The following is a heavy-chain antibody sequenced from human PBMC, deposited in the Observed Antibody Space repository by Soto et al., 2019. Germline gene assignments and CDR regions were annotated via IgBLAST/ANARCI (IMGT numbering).Heavy chain of an antibody. CDR2: ISYDGSNK. J-gene: IGHJ4*02. CDR1: GFTFSSYG. V-gene: IGHV3-30*18. Sequence: GGSLRLSCAASGFTFSSYGMHWVRQAPGKGLEWVAVISYDGSNKYYADSVKGRFTISRDNSKNTLYLQMNSLRAEDTAVYYCAKERLEMATNQEGYFDYWGQGTLVTVSS. CDR3: AKERLEMATNQEGYFDY. D-gene: IGHD5-12*01.